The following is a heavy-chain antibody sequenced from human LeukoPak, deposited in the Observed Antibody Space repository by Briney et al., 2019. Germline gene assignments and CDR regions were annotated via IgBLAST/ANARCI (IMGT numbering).Heavy chain of an antibody. D-gene: IGHD6-13*01. V-gene: IGHV4-39*01. J-gene: IGHJ5*02. CDR2: VYYSGST. CDR1: GVSISGRSYY. CDR3: ARQAYSSNLGWFDP. Sequence: SGTLSLSCTVSGVSISGRSYYWGWIRQPPGKGLESIVSVYYSGSTYYNPSLTRRPTISVDTSKNQFSLNVFSVTAADTAVYYCARQAYSSNLGWFDPWGQGTLVTVSS.